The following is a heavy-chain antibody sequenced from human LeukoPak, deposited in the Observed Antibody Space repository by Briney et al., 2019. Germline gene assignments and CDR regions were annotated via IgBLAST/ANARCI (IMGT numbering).Heavy chain of an antibody. CDR2: INPNSGGT. CDR3: ARDGGAYCGGDCYFADDY. CDR1: GYTFTRYY. J-gene: IGHJ4*02. V-gene: IGHV1-2*02. Sequence: ASLRVSCTASGYTFTRYYMHWVRQAPGQGLEWRGWINPNSGGTDYAQKFQGRVTMTRDTSISTAYMELSRLRSDDTAVYYCARDGGAYCGGDCYFADDYWGQGTLVTVSS. D-gene: IGHD2-21*02.